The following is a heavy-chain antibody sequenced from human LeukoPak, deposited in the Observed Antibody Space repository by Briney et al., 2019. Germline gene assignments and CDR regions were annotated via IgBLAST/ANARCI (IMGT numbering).Heavy chain of an antibody. D-gene: IGHD6-13*01. Sequence: PGGSLRLSCAASGFTFDDYGMSWVRQAPGKGLELVSGINWNGGSTGYADSVKGRFTISRDNAKNSLYLQMNSLRAEDTALYYCARDGKPGIAAAGGATSFDYWGQGTLVTVSS. CDR1: GFTFDDYG. CDR3: ARDGKPGIAAAGGATSFDY. CDR2: INWNGGST. J-gene: IGHJ4*02. V-gene: IGHV3-20*04.